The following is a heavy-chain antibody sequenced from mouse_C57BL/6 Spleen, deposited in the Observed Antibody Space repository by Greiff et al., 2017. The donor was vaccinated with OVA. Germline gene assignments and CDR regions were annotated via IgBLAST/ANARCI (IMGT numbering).Heavy chain of an antibody. CDR3: ARHGVYDPYAMDY. CDR2: IWSDGST. J-gene: IGHJ4*01. V-gene: IGHV2-6-1*01. Sequence: HVQLKASGPGLVAPSQSLSITCTVSGFSLTSYGVHWVRQPPGKGLEWLGVIWSDGSTTYNSALKSRLSISKDNSKSQVFLKMNSRQTDDTAMYYCARHGVYDPYAMDYWGQGTSVTVSS. D-gene: IGHD2-3*01. CDR1: GFSLTSYG.